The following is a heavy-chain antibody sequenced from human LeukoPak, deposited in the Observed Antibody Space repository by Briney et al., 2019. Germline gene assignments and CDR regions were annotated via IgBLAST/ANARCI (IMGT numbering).Heavy chain of an antibody. CDR1: GFTVSSNY. CDR2: IYSGGST. Sequence: GGSLRLSCAASGFTVSSNYMSWVRQAPGKGLEWVSVIYSGGSTYYADSVKGRFTISSDNSKNTLYLQMNSLRAEDTAVYYCARDPAAAGRVYGMDVWGQGTTVTVSS. V-gene: IGHV3-66*01. J-gene: IGHJ6*02. D-gene: IGHD6-13*01. CDR3: ARDPAAAGRVYGMDV.